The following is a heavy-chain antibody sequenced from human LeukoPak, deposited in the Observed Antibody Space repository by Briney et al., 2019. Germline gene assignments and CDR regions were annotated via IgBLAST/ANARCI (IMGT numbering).Heavy chain of an antibody. CDR3: ARELGSIAAAGHDDY. CDR1: GYTFTGYY. CDR2: INPNSGGT. D-gene: IGHD6-13*01. V-gene: IGHV1-2*02. Sequence: ASVKVSCKASGYTFTGYYMHWVRQAPGQGLEWMGWINPNSGGTNYAQKFQGRVTMTRDTSISTAYMELSRLRSDDTAVYYCARELGSIAAAGHDDYWGQGTLVTVSS. J-gene: IGHJ4*02.